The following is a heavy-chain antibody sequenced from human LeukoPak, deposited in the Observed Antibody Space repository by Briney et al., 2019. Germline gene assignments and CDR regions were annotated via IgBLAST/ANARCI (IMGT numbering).Heavy chain of an antibody. J-gene: IGHJ2*01. CDR2: IYYSGST. Sequence: SETLSLTCTVSGGSISSSSYYWGWIRQPPGKGLEWIGSIYYSGSTYYNPSLKSRVTISVDTSKNQFSLKLSSVTAADTAVYYCATRLAMYWYFDLWGRGTLVSVSS. CDR1: GGSISSSSYY. CDR3: ATRLAMYWYFDL. V-gene: IGHV4-39*07. D-gene: IGHD3-16*01.